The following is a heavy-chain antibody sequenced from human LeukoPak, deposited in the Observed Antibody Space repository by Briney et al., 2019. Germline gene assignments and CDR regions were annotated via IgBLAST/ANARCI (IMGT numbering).Heavy chain of an antibody. CDR3: ARDRSLLNMVWFDY. CDR2: INPNGGDT. CDR1: GYTFTDYY. D-gene: IGHD3-10*01. V-gene: IGHV1-2*02. Sequence: AAVKDSCKASGYTFTDYYMHWVRLAPGQGLEWMGWINPNGGDTNYAQNLQGRVTMTRDTSISTAYMEVSSLRSDDTAVYYCARDRSLLNMVWFDYWGQGTLVTVSS. J-gene: IGHJ4*02.